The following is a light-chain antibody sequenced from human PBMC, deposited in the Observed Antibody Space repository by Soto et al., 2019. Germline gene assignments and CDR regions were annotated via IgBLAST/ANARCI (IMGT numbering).Light chain of an antibody. CDR2: GAS. CDR3: QQYGSSRWT. CDR1: QSVSSSY. V-gene: IGKV3-20*01. Sequence: IVLNQSLGTLSLSKGERATLSCRASQSVSSSYLAWYQQKPGQAPRLLIYGASSRATGIPDRFSGSGSGTDFTLTISRLEPEDFAVYYCQQYGSSRWTFGQGTKVAIK. J-gene: IGKJ1*01.